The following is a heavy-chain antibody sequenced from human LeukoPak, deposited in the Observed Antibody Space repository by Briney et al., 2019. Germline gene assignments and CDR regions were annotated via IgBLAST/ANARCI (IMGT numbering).Heavy chain of an antibody. CDR2: INHSGST. V-gene: IGHV4-34*01. CDR1: GGSFSGYY. Sequence: SETLSLTCAVYGGSFSGYYWSWIRQPPGKGLEWIGEINHSGSTNYNPSLKSRVTISVDTSKNQFSLKLNSVTAADTAVYYCARQARNDGDYGWFGYWGQGTLVTVSS. D-gene: IGHD4-17*01. CDR3: ARQARNDGDYGWFGY. J-gene: IGHJ4*02.